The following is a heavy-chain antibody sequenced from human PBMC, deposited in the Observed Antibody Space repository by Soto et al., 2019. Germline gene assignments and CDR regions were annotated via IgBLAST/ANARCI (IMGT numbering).Heavy chain of an antibody. J-gene: IGHJ4*02. V-gene: IGHV3-7*01. Sequence: EVQLVESGGGLVQPGGSLRLSCAASGFTFSSYWMSWVRQAPGKGLEGVANIKQDGSEKYYVDTVKGRFTISRDNAKNSLYLQMNSLRAEDTAVYYCASERITIFGVVISYFDYWGQGTLVTVSS. CDR2: IKQDGSEK. CDR3: ASERITIFGVVISYFDY. D-gene: IGHD3-3*01. CDR1: GFTFSSYW.